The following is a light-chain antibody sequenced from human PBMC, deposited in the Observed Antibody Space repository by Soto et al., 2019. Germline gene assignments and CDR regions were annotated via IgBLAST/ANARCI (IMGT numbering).Light chain of an antibody. CDR2: GNN. Sequence: QSVLTQPPSVSGAPGQRVTISCTGSSSNIGTGYDVHWYQQLPGAAPKLLIYGNNNRPAGVLDRFSGSKSGTSASLAITGLQAEDEADYYCQSYDSSLSVVFGGGTKLTVL. V-gene: IGLV1-40*01. CDR1: SSNIGTGYD. CDR3: QSYDSSLSVV. J-gene: IGLJ2*01.